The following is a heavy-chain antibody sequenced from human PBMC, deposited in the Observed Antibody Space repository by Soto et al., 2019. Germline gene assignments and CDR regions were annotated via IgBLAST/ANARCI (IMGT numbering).Heavy chain of an antibody. CDR1: GYIFTSYA. J-gene: IGHJ4*02. CDR2: INPVNGNT. Sequence: GASVKVSCKASGYIFTSYAMLWVRQAPGQRPEWMGWINPVNGNTKYSQNFQDRVTSTRDTSASTVYMDLSSLTSEDTAMYYCATGNTASADYWGQGTLVTVSS. D-gene: IGHD2-2*02. V-gene: IGHV1-3*01. CDR3: ATGNTASADY.